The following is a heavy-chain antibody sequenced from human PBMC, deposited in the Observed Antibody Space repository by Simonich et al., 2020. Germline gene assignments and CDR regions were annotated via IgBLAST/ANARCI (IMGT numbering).Heavy chain of an antibody. Sequence: QVQLQQWGAGLLKPSETLSLTCAVYGGSFSGYYWSWIRQPPGQGLEWIGEINNSESNNHNPDLISRGTKSVDTSKNQFSLKLSSVTAADTAVYYCARCGLVNYDILTGYHNWFDPWGQGTLVTVSS. CDR3: ARCGLVNYDILTGYHNWFDP. V-gene: IGHV4-34*01. J-gene: IGHJ5*02. D-gene: IGHD3-9*01. CDR2: INNSESN. CDR1: GGSFSGYY.